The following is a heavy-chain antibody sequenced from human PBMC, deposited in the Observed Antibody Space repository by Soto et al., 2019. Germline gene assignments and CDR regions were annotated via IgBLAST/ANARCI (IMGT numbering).Heavy chain of an antibody. Sequence: GGSLRLSCAASGFTFSSYSMNWVRQAPGKGLEWVSSISSSSSYIYYADSVKGRFTISRDNAKNSLYLQMNSLRAEDTAVYYCARGIEGGYYFDYWGQGTLVTVSS. CDR2: ISSSSSYI. V-gene: IGHV3-21*01. CDR1: GFTFSSYS. J-gene: IGHJ4*02. CDR3: ARGIEGGYYFDY.